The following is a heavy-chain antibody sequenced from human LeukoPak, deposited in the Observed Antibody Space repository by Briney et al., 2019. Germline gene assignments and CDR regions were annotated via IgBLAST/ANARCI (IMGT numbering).Heavy chain of an antibody. D-gene: IGHD6-19*01. CDR3: ATDPGIAVAGPRGENY. CDR1: GYTLTELS. J-gene: IGHJ4*02. V-gene: IGHV1-24*01. Sequence: ASVKVSCKVSGYTLTELSMHWVRQAPGKGLEWMGGFDPEDGETIYAQEFQGRVTMTEDTSTDTAYMELSSLRSEDTAVYYCATDPGIAVAGPRGENYWGQGTLVTVSS. CDR2: FDPEDGET.